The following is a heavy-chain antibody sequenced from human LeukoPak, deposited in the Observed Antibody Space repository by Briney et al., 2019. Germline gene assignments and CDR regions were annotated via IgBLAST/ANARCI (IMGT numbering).Heavy chain of an antibody. CDR2: IGGRDGST. J-gene: IGHJ4*02. CDR1: GFTFSSYG. Sequence: GGFLRLSCAASGFTFSSYGMSWVRQAPGKGLEWVSAIGGRDGSTYYADSVKGRFTISRDNSKNTLYVQMNSLRAEDTAVYYCAKGHYYGSGSLDYWGQGTLVTVSS. D-gene: IGHD3-10*01. CDR3: AKGHYYGSGSLDY. V-gene: IGHV3-23*01.